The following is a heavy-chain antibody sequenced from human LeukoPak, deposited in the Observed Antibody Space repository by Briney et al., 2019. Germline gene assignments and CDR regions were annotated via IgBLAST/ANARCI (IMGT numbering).Heavy chain of an antibody. J-gene: IGHJ4*02. CDR1: GFTFSGSA. Sequence: PGGSLRLSCAASGFTFSGSAMHWARQASGKGLEWVGRIRSKANSYATAYAASVKGRFTISRDDSKNTAYLQMNSLKTEDTAVYYCTSPLKYSSGWYYFDYWGQGTLVTVSS. CDR2: IRSKANSYAT. CDR3: TSPLKYSSGWYYFDY. V-gene: IGHV3-73*01. D-gene: IGHD6-19*01.